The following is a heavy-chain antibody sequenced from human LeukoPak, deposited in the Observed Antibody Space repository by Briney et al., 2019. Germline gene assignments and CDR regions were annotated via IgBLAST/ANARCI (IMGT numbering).Heavy chain of an antibody. CDR1: GFTFSSYW. J-gene: IGHJ4*02. V-gene: IGHV3-7*01. CDR2: IKQDGSEK. CDR3: AREEMITFLRPLNY. D-gene: IGHD3-16*01. Sequence: QSGGSLRLSCAASGFTFSSYWMSWVRQAPGKGLEWVANIKQDGSEKYYVDSVKGRFTISRDNAKNSLYLQMNSLRAEDTAVYYCAREEMITFLRPLNYWGQGTLVTVSS.